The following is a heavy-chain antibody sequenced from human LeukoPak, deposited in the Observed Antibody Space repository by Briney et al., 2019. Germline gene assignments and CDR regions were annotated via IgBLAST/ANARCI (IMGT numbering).Heavy chain of an antibody. CDR3: ARDSKYSSIDY. J-gene: IGHJ4*02. Sequence: ASVKVSCKASGYTFTGYYMHWVRQAPGQGLEWMGWINPKSAATNYAQKFQGRVTMTRDTSISTVYMDLSRLTSDDTAVYYCARDSKYSSIDYWGQGTLVTVSS. CDR1: GYTFTGYY. V-gene: IGHV1-2*02. D-gene: IGHD6-19*01. CDR2: INPKSAAT.